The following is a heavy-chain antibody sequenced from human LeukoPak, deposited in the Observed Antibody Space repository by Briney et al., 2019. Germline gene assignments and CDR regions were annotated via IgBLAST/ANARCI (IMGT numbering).Heavy chain of an antibody. V-gene: IGHV3-21*04. D-gene: IGHD3-10*01. Sequence: GGSLRLSCAASGFTFSSYTMNWVRQAPGKGLQSVSSISSSSSYIYYADSLKGRFTIFRDNAKNSLYLQMNSLRAEDTARYYCARSGGIIDYWGQGTLVTVSS. J-gene: IGHJ4*02. CDR2: ISSSSSYI. CDR3: ARSGGIIDY. CDR1: GFTFSSYT.